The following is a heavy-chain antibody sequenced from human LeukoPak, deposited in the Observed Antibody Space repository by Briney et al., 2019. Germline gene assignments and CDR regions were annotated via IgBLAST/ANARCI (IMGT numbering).Heavy chain of an antibody. D-gene: IGHD5-12*01. V-gene: IGHV3-48*02. CDR1: GFTFSSYW. CDR2: ISSSSSTI. Sequence: GGSLRLSCAASGFTFSSYWMSWIRQAPGKGLEWVSYISSSSSTIYYADSVKGRFTVSRDYAKNSLYLQMNSLRDEDTAVYYCASFPGRDGYNFNYWGQGTLVTVSS. CDR3: ASFPGRDGYNFNY. J-gene: IGHJ4*02.